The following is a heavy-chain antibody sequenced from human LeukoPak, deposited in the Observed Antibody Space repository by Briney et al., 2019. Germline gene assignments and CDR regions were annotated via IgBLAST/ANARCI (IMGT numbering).Heavy chain of an antibody. J-gene: IGHJ1*01. CDR3: ARSYDSSGYPAEYFQH. Sequence: SETLSLTCTVSSGSISSYYWSWIRQPPGKGLEWIGYIYYTGTTNYNPSLKSRVTISVDTSKNQFSLKLSSVTAADTAVYYCARSYDSSGYPAEYFQHWGQGTLVTVSS. D-gene: IGHD3-22*01. V-gene: IGHV4-59*12. CDR1: SGSISSYY. CDR2: IYYTGTT.